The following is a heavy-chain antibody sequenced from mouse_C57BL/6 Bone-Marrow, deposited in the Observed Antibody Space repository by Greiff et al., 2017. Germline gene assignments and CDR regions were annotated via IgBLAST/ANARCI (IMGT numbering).Heavy chain of an antibody. V-gene: IGHV14-4*01. CDR3: TTLIFFDV. D-gene: IGHD1-1*01. Sequence: VQLQQSGAELVRPGASVKLSCTASGFNIKDDYMHWVKQRPEQGLEWIGWIDTENGDTEYASKFQGKATITADTSSNTAYLPLSSLTSEDTAVYYCTTLIFFDVWGTGTTVTVSS. CDR2: IDTENGDT. CDR1: GFNIKDDY. J-gene: IGHJ1*03.